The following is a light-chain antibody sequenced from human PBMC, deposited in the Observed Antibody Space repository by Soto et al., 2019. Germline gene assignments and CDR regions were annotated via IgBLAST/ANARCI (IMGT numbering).Light chain of an antibody. V-gene: IGKV1-9*01. CDR1: PGISSY. Sequence: DIQLTQSPSFLSSSVGDRFTIPLLSSPGISSYLACYQQKPGKAPKLLIYAASTLQSGVPSRFSGSGSETEFTLTISSLQPEDFATYFCQQLKSYPLTFGGGTKVDI. CDR3: QQLKSYPLT. CDR2: AAS. J-gene: IGKJ4*01.